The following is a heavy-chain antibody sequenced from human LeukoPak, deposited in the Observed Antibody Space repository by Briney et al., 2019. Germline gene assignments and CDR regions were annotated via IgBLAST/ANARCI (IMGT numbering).Heavy chain of an antibody. Sequence: GGSLRLSCAASGFTFSNYAMGWVRRAPGKGLEWVSGISGSGGTTYYADSVKGQFTISRDNAKNSLYLQMNSLRAEDTAVYYCARGNSGTYFLFAYWGQGTLVTVSS. CDR3: ARGNSGTYFLFAY. J-gene: IGHJ4*02. CDR1: GFTFSNYA. V-gene: IGHV3-23*01. D-gene: IGHD1-26*01. CDR2: ISGSGGTT.